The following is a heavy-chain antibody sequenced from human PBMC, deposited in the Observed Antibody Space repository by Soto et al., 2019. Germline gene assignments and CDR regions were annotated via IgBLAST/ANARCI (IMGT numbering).Heavy chain of an antibody. V-gene: IGHV4-59*01. CDR2: IYYSGST. D-gene: IGHD6-13*01. Sequence: SETLSLTCTVSGGSISSYYWSWIRQPPGKGLEWIGYIYYSGSTNYNPSLKSRVTISVDTSKNQFSLKLSSVTAADTAVHYCARAVQGIAAAGLDYWGQGTLVTVSS. J-gene: IGHJ4*02. CDR1: GGSISSYY. CDR3: ARAVQGIAAAGLDY.